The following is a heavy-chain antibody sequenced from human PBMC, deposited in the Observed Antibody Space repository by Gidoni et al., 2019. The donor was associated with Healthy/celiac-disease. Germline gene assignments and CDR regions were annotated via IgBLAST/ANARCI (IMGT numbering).Heavy chain of an antibody. Sequence: QLQLQESGPGLVKPSETLSLTCTVSGGSISSSSYYWGWIRQPPGKGLEWIGSIYYSGSTYYNPSLKSRVTISVDTSKNQFSLKLSSVTAADTAVYYCANHYYDSSGLDYWGQGTLVTVSS. CDR3: ANHYYDSSGLDY. CDR1: GGSISSSSYY. D-gene: IGHD3-22*01. J-gene: IGHJ4*02. V-gene: IGHV4-39*01. CDR2: IYYSGST.